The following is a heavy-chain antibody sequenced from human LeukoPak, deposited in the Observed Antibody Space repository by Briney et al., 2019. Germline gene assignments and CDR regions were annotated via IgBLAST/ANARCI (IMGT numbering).Heavy chain of an antibody. CDR1: AYTFTSCG. CDR2: ISAYNGNT. CDR3: ARDRKLPFTPFGMVTAGDSFDI. D-gene: IGHD2-21*02. J-gene: IGHJ3*02. Sequence: GASVKLSCNASAYTFTSCGISWVRQAPGQGLEWMGWISAYNGNTNYAQTLQGRVTMTTDTSTSTGNMDLRRLRLNDKAVYYCARDRKLPFTPFGMVTAGDSFDIGGQGTMVSVSS. V-gene: IGHV1-18*01.